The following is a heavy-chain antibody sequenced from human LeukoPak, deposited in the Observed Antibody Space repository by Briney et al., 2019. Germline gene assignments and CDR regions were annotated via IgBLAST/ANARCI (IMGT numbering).Heavy chain of an antibody. V-gene: IGHV3-21*01. CDR1: GFTFSSYS. CDR2: ISSSSSYI. CDR3: ARDLGAGDIVVVPAYFDD. Sequence: PGGSLRLSCAASGFTFSSYSMNWVRQAPGKGLEWVSSISSSSSYIYYADSVKCRFTISRDNAKNSLYLQMSSLRAEDTAVYYCARDLGAGDIVVVPAYFDDWGQGTLVTVSS. D-gene: IGHD2-2*01. J-gene: IGHJ4*02.